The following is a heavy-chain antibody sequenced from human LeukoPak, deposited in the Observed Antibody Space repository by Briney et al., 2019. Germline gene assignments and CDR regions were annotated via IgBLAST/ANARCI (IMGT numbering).Heavy chain of an antibody. J-gene: IGHJ4*02. CDR2: IYYSGST. D-gene: IGHD6-13*01. CDR1: GGSISSGDYY. CDR3: ARTGTEGNDY. Sequence: SQTLSLTSTVSGGSISSGDYYWSWIRQTPGKGLEWIGYIYYSGSTYYNPSLKSRVTISVDTSKNQFSLKLSSVTAADTAVYYSARTGTEGNDYWGQGTLVTVSS. V-gene: IGHV4-30-4*08.